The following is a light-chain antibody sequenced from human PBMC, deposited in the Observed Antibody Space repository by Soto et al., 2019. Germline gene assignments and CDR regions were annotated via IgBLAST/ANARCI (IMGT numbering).Light chain of an antibody. Sequence: SYELTQPPSVSVAPGKTARITCGGNNIGSKNVHWYQQKPGQAPVLVIYYDSDRPSGIPERFSGSNSGNTATLTISRVEAGDEADYYCQVWDSSSDHVNYVFGTGTKVTVL. CDR2: YDS. CDR3: QVWDSSSDHVNYV. V-gene: IGLV3-21*04. J-gene: IGLJ1*01. CDR1: NIGSKN.